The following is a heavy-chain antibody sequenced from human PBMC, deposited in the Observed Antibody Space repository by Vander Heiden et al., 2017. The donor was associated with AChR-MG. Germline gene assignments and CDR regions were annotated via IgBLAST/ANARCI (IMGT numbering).Heavy chain of an antibody. V-gene: IGHV3-30-3*01. CDR2: ISYDGSNK. CDR1: GFTFSSYA. J-gene: IGHJ1*01. CDR3: ARGVIAVAGTFGEYFQH. Sequence: QVQLVESGGGVVQPGRSLRLSCDASGFTFSSYAMHWVRQAPGKGLEWVAVISYDGSNKYYADSVKGRFTISRDNSKNTLFLQMNSLRAADTAVYYCARGVIAVAGTFGEYFQHWGQGTLVTVSS. D-gene: IGHD6-19*01.